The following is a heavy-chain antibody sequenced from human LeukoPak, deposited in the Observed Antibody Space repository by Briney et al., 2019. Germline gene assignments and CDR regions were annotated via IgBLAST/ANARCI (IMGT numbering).Heavy chain of an antibody. J-gene: IGHJ4*02. V-gene: IGHV3-23*01. CDR2: ISGSGGST. D-gene: IGHD3-22*01. Sequence: GGSLRLSCAASGFMFSSYAMSWVRQAPGKRLEWVSGISGSGGSTDYADSVKGRLTISRDNPKNTLYVQMNSLRVEDTAVYYCAKDRYYYDSSGYFYYFDYWGQGTLVTVSS. CDR1: GFMFSSYA. CDR3: AKDRYYYDSSGYFYYFDY.